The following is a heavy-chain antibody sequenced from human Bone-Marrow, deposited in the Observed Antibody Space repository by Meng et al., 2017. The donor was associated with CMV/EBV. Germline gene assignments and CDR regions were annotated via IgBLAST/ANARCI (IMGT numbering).Heavy chain of an antibody. Sequence: GESLKISCAASGFTLSRHWMSWVRQAPGKGLEWVANIKQDGSEIYYVDSVKGRFTISRDNAKNSLYLQIHTLRAEDTAVYYCVRDQQYVGWFYSWGQGTLVTVSS. V-gene: IGHV3-7*01. CDR2: IKQDGSEI. CDR3: VRDQQYVGWFYS. D-gene: IGHD4-11*01. J-gene: IGHJ5*01. CDR1: GFTLSRHW.